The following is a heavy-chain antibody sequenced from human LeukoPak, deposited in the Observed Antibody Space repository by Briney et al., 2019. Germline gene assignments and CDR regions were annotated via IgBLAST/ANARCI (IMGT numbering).Heavy chain of an antibody. CDR2: IGAGGTFT. CDR1: GFTFSSYA. Sequence: PGRSLRLSCAASGFTFSSYAMNWVRQAPGKGLEWVSGIGAGGTFTYYADSVKGRFTISRNNSRNTFYLQMNSLRADDTAVYYGGEYLDYTTCGYYIDDWGQGTLVTVSS. V-gene: IGHV3-23*01. J-gene: IGHJ4*02. CDR3: GEYLDYTTCGYYIDD. D-gene: IGHD4-11*01.